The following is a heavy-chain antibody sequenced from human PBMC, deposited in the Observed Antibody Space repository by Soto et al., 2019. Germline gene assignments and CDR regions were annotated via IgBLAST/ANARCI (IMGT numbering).Heavy chain of an antibody. J-gene: IGHJ5*02. V-gene: IGHV1-8*02. CDR3: ARGGVECGVYWGVATIGDGVDT. Sequence: ASVKVSCKASGYTFTSYDINWVRQATGQGLAWMGWMNPNSGNTGYAQKFQGRVTMTRHTSISTAYIELSSLRSEDTGVYYCARGGVECGVYWGVATIGDGVDTWGQGTLVTVSS. D-gene: IGHD5-12*01. CDR2: MNPNSGNT. CDR1: GYTFTSYD.